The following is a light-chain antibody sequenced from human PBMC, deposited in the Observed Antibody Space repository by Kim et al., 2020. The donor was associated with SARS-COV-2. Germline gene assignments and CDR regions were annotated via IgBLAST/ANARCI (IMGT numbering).Light chain of an antibody. V-gene: IGKV3-20*01. Sequence: EIVLTQSPGTLSLSPGERATLSCRASHIVSSDYVAGFQQKPGQPPRLLIYGASNRATGIPDRFSGSGSGADFTLTITRLEPEDFALYYCQQYGSSSYTFGQGTKLEI. CDR3: QQYGSSSYT. CDR2: GAS. J-gene: IGKJ2*01. CDR1: HIVSSDY.